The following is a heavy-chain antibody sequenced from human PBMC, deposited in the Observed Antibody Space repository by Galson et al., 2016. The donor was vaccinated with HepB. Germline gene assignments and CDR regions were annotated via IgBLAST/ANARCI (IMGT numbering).Heavy chain of an antibody. CDR1: GFIFNTFT. CDR2: ISGNGRAT. Sequence: SLRLSCAASGFIFNTFTVHWVRRAPGKTLESIAAISGNGRATFYADSVKGRFTISRDNSRNTLYLQMDSLRVEDTAIYYCAKAVVGTGTNWFDPWGHGTLVTVSS. V-gene: IGHV3-64*04. J-gene: IGHJ5*02. CDR3: AKAVVGTGTNWFDP. D-gene: IGHD1/OR15-1a*01.